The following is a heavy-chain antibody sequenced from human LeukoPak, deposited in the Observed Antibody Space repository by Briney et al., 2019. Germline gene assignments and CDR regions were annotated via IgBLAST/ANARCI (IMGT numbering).Heavy chain of an antibody. Sequence: PSETLSLTCAVYGGSFSGYYWSWIRQPPGKGLEWIGEINHSGSTNYNPSLKSRVTISVDTSKTQFSLKLSSVPAADTAVYYCARRGPPRTMLRGVKSGWFDPWGQGTLVTVSS. V-gene: IGHV4-34*01. CDR2: INHSGST. CDR3: ARRGPPRTMLRGVKSGWFDP. CDR1: GGSFSGYY. J-gene: IGHJ5*02. D-gene: IGHD3-10*01.